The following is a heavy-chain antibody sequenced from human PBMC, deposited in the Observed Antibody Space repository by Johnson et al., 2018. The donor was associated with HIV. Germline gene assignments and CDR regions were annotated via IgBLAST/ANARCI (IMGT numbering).Heavy chain of an antibody. Sequence: QVQLVESGGGVVQPGRSLRLSCAASGLTFSSYAMHWVRQAPGKGLEWVAVLSYDGSNKYYADSVKCRFTISRDNSKNTLYLQMNSLRAEDTAVYYCARFDSGWQWQGLDIWGQGTMVTVSS. J-gene: IGHJ3*02. D-gene: IGHD6-19*01. CDR1: GLTFSSYA. CDR2: LSYDGSNK. CDR3: ARFDSGWQWQGLDI. V-gene: IGHV3-30*04.